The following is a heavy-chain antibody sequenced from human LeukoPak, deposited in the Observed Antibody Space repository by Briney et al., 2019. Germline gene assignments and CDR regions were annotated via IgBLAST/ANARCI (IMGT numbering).Heavy chain of an antibody. D-gene: IGHD3-10*01. CDR2: IYYSGST. CDR1: GGSISSYY. Sequence: SETLSLTCTVSGGSISSYYWSWIRQPPGKGLEWIGYIYYSGSTNYNPSLKSRVTISVDTSKNQFSLKLSSVTAADTAVYYCARHYFGSGNYLFDYWGQGTLVTVSS. J-gene: IGHJ4*02. CDR3: ARHYFGSGNYLFDY. V-gene: IGHV4-59*08.